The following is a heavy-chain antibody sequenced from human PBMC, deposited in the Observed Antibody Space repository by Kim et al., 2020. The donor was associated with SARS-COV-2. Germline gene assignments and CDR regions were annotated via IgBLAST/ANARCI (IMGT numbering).Heavy chain of an antibody. V-gene: IGHV4-30-4*01. Sequence: SETLSLTCTVSGGSISSGDYYWSWIRQPPGKGLEWIGYIYYSGSTYYNPSLKSRVTISVDTSKNQFSLKLSSVTAADTAVYYCARGWIQLWPADAFDIWGQGTMVTVSS. CDR3: ARGWIQLWPADAFDI. D-gene: IGHD5-18*01. J-gene: IGHJ3*02. CDR2: IYYSGST. CDR1: GGSISSGDYY.